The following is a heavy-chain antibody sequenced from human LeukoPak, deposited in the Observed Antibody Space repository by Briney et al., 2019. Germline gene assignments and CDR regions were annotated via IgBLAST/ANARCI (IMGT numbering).Heavy chain of an antibody. CDR3: ARGMVVAGSGAFDY. Sequence: GGSLRLSCAASGFTFSRYAMSWVRQAPGKGLEWVSGITGSGVSTYYADFVKGRCTISRDNSKNTLYLQMNSLRAEDTAVYYCARGMVVAGSGAFDYWGQGTLVTVSS. J-gene: IGHJ4*02. D-gene: IGHD2-15*01. CDR1: GFTFSRYA. V-gene: IGHV3-23*01. CDR2: ITGSGVST.